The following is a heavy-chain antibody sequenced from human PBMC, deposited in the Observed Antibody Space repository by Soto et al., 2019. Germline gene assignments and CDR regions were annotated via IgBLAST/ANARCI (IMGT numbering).Heavy chain of an antibody. Sequence: PSETLSLGCPVSGGSISGYYWSWIRQPPGKGLEWIGYIYYSGSTNYNPSLKSRVTISVDTSKNQFSLKLSSVTAADTAVYYCARVQYSYGPRWGYCFDYWGHGTLVTVSS. CDR3: ARVQYSYGPRWGYCFDY. V-gene: IGHV4-59*01. CDR2: IYYSGST. D-gene: IGHD5-18*01. CDR1: GGSISGYY. J-gene: IGHJ4*01.